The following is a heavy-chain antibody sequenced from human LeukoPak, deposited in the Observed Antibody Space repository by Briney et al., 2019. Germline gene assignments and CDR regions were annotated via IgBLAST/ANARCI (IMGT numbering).Heavy chain of an antibody. CDR3: ARDLYSSSWYRSFCDY. V-gene: IGHV3-48*03. D-gene: IGHD6-13*01. CDR2: ISSSGSTI. J-gene: IGHJ4*02. CDR1: GFTFSSYE. Sequence: GGSLRLSCAASGFTFSSYEMNWVRQAPGKGLEWVSYISSSGSTIYYADSVKGRFTISRDNAKNSLYLQMNSLRAEDTAVYYCARDLYSSSWYRSFCDYWGQGTLVTVSS.